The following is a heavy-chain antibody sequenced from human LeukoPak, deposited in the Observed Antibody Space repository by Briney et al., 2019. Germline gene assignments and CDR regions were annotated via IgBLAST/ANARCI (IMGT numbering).Heavy chain of an antibody. CDR3: ARGGGRGYDILTGYYHV. V-gene: IGHV3-30-3*01. D-gene: IGHD3-9*01. CDR2: ISYDGSNK. CDR1: GFTFSSYA. J-gene: IGHJ4*02. Sequence: GGSLRLSCAASGFTFSSYAMHWVRQAPGKGLEWVAVISYDGSNKYYADSVKGRFTISRDNSKNTLYLQMNSLRAEDTAVHYCARGGGRGYDILTGYYHVWGQGTLVTVSS.